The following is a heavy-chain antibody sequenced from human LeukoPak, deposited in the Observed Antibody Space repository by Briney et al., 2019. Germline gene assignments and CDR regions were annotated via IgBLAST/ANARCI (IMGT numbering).Heavy chain of an antibody. V-gene: IGHV3-11*01. J-gene: IGHJ5*02. Sequence: GGSLRLSCAASGFTFSDYYMSWIRQAPGKGLEWVSYISSSGSTIYYADSVKGRFTISRDNAKSSLYLQLNSLRAEDTAVYYCARVNGYYDSSGRSNWFDPWGQGTLVTVSS. CDR1: GFTFSDYY. D-gene: IGHD3-22*01. CDR2: ISSSGSTI. CDR3: ARVNGYYDSSGRSNWFDP.